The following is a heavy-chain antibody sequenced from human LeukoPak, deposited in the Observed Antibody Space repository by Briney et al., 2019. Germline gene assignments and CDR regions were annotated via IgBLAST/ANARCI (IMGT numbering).Heavy chain of an antibody. Sequence: PGGSLRLSCAASGFTFSSYAMSWVRQAPGKGLEWVSAISGSGGSTYYADSVKGRFTIPRDNSKNTLYLQMNSLRAENTAVYYCAKDSYGDYAFDYWGQGTLVTVSS. V-gene: IGHV3-23*01. CDR1: GFTFSSYA. D-gene: IGHD4-17*01. CDR2: ISGSGGST. J-gene: IGHJ4*02. CDR3: AKDSYGDYAFDY.